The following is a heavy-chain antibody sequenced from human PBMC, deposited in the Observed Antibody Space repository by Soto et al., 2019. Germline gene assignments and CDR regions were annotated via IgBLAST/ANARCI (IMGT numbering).Heavy chain of an antibody. V-gene: IGHV3-23*01. Sequence: GGSLRLSCAASGFTFRSHWMHWVRQAPGKGLEWVSAISGSGGSTYYADSVKGRFTISRDNSKNTLYLQMNSLRAEDTAVYYCAKESTIFGVVPSGMDVWGQGTTVTVSS. CDR2: ISGSGGST. CDR3: AKESTIFGVVPSGMDV. D-gene: IGHD3-3*01. J-gene: IGHJ6*02. CDR1: GFTFRSHW.